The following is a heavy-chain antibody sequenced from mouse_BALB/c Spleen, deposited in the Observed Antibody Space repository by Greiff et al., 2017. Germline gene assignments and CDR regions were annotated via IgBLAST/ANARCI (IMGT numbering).Heavy chain of an antibody. CDR3: TRSGWGSYAMDY. CDR2: IYPGNSDT. D-gene: IGHD3-1*01. CDR1: GYTFTSYW. V-gene: IGHV1-5*01. Sequence: VQLQQSGTVLARPGASVKMSCKASGYTFTSYWMHWVKQRPGQGLEWIGAIYPGNSDTSYNQKFKGKAKLTAVTSTSTAYMELSSLTNEDSAVYYCTRSGWGSYAMDYWGQGTSVTVSS. J-gene: IGHJ4*01.